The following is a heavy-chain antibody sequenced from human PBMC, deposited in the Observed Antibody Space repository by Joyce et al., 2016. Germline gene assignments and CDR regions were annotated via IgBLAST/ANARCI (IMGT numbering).Heavy chain of an antibody. CDR1: GFTFSSYA. J-gene: IGHJ4*02. D-gene: IGHD3-10*01. Sequence: EVQLVESGGGLVQPGGSLRVSCSASGFTFSSYAMHWVRQAPRKGLEYVTTSSSNGRNTYYADSVKGRFTISRDYSKHTLYLQMSSLRSEDTALYYCVVIIGSGRPYWGQGTLVTVSS. CDR3: VVIIGSGRPY. V-gene: IGHV3-64D*06. CDR2: SSSNGRNT.